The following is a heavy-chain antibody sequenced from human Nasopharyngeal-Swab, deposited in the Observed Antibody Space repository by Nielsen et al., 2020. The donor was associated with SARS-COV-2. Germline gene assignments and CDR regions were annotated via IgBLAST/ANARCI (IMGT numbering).Heavy chain of an antibody. V-gene: IGHV3-30-3*01. J-gene: IGHJ6*02. CDR3: AGEQRSSWYTYYYYYGMDV. CDR1: GFTFSSYD. CDR2: ISNDGSKK. Sequence: LKISCAASGFTFSSYDMHWVRQAPGKGLEWVAVISNDGSKKYYADSVKGRFTVSRDNSKNPLYLQMNSLRAEDTAVYYCAGEQRSSWYTYYYYYGMDVWGQGTTVTVSS. D-gene: IGHD6-13*01.